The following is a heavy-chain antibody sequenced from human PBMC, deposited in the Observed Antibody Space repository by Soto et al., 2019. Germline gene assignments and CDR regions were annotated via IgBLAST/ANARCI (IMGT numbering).Heavy chain of an antibody. V-gene: IGHV3-66*01. CDR1: GFTVSSKF. D-gene: IGHD6-6*01. Sequence: EVQLVESGGGLVQPGGSLRLSCAASGFTVSSKFMSWVRQAPGKGLEWVSVIYSGGTTYYADSVKGRFTISRDNSKNTLNLQMNSLRAEDTAVYFCARDYSSSSYSDWYFDLWGRGTLVTVSS. CDR2: IYSGGTT. J-gene: IGHJ2*01. CDR3: ARDYSSSSYSDWYFDL.